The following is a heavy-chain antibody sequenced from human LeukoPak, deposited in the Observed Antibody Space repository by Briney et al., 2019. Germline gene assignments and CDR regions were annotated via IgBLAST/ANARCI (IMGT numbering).Heavy chain of an antibody. CDR1: GFTFDDYA. CDR3: ARDRDYMDV. J-gene: IGHJ6*03. Sequence: PGGSLRLSCAASGFTFDDYAMHWVRQAPGKGLEWVSGISWNSGSIGYADSVKGRFTISRDNAKNSLYLQMNSLRAEDTAVYYCARDRDYMDVWGKGTTVTVSS. CDR2: ISWNSGSI. V-gene: IGHV3-9*01.